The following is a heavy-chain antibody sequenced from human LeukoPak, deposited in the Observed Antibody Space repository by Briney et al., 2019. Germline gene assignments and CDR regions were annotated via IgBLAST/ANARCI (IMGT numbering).Heavy chain of an antibody. J-gene: IGHJ5*02. CDR3: ARNGDGSGSYSSNWFDP. CDR1: GYSFTSYW. V-gene: IGHV5-51*01. D-gene: IGHD3-10*01. CDR2: IYPGDSDT. Sequence: GESLKISCKGSGYSFTSYWIGWVRQMPGKGLEWMGIIYPGDSDTRYSPSFQGQVTISADKSISTAYLQWSSLKASDTAIYYYARNGDGSGSYSSNWFDPWGQGTLVIVSS.